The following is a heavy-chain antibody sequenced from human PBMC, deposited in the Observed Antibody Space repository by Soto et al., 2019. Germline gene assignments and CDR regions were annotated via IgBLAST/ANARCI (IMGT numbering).Heavy chain of an antibody. Sequence: SETLSLTCTVSGGSISSSSYYWGWIRQPPGKGLEWIGSIYYSGSTYYNPSLKSRVTISVDTSKNQFSLKLSSVTAADTAVYYCARGDYYYYYMDVWGKGTTVTVSS. V-gene: IGHV4-39*01. J-gene: IGHJ6*03. CDR2: IYYSGST. CDR3: ARGDYYYYYMDV. CDR1: GGSISSSSYY.